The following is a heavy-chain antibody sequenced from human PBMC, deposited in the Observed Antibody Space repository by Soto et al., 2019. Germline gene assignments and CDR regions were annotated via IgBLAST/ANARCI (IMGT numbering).Heavy chain of an antibody. D-gene: IGHD4-17*01. Sequence: GGSLRLSCAASGVTVSSNYMSWVRQAPGKGLEWVSVIYSGGSTYYADSVKGRFTISRDNSKNTLYLQMNSLRAEDTAVYYCARDFYGDYEPYYFDYWGQGTLVTVSS. J-gene: IGHJ4*02. CDR2: IYSGGST. CDR1: GVTVSSNY. CDR3: ARDFYGDYEPYYFDY. V-gene: IGHV3-66*01.